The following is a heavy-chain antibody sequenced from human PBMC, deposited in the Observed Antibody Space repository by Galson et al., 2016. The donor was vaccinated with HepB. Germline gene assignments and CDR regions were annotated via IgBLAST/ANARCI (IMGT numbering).Heavy chain of an antibody. V-gene: IGHV3-23*01. J-gene: IGHJ5*02. Sequence: SLRLSCAASGFSFNNFAMMWVRQAPGKGLEWVSTIADRGYATYYGDPVRGRFTISRDSSTNTVYLHLSNLRADDTAVYYCAKGAGPGKVDWFDPWGQGTLVTVSS. D-gene: IGHD1-26*01. CDR3: AKGAGPGKVDWFDP. CDR2: IADRGYAT. CDR1: GFSFNNFA.